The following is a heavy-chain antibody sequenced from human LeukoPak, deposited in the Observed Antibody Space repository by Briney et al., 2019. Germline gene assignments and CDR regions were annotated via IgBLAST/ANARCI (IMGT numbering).Heavy chain of an antibody. Sequence: PGGSLRLSCAASGFTFSSYSMNWVRQAPGKGLEWVSSISSSSSYIYYADSVKGRFTISRDNAKNSLYLQMNSLGAEDTAVYYCARDSIAAANTPNFDYWGQGTLVTVSS. CDR2: ISSSSSYI. V-gene: IGHV3-21*01. CDR3: ARDSIAAANTPNFDY. D-gene: IGHD6-13*01. CDR1: GFTFSSYS. J-gene: IGHJ4*02.